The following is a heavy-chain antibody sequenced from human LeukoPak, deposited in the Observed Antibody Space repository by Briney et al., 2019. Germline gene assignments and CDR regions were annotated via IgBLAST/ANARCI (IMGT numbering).Heavy chain of an antibody. Sequence: PGGSLRLSCAASGFTISSYWMSWVRQAPGKGLEWVANIKQDGSEKYYVDSVKGRFTISRDNAKNSLYLQMNSLRAEDTAVYYCARLTTVFDYWGQGTLVTVSS. D-gene: IGHD4-17*01. J-gene: IGHJ4*02. V-gene: IGHV3-7*01. CDR2: IKQDGSEK. CDR1: GFTISSYW. CDR3: ARLTTVFDY.